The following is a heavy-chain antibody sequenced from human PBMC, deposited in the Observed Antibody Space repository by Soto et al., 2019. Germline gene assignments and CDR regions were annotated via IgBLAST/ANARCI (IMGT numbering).Heavy chain of an antibody. J-gene: IGHJ6*02. CDR1: GCTFSSYA. CDR3: AREKAGIAAAGKTHRRYYYGMDV. Sequence: SVKVSCKASGCTFSSYAISWVRQAPGQGLEWMGGIIPIFGTANYAQKFQGRVTITADKSTSTAYMELSSLRSEDTAVYYCAREKAGIAAAGKTHRRYYYGMDVWGQGTTVTVSS. V-gene: IGHV1-69*06. CDR2: IIPIFGTA. D-gene: IGHD6-13*01.